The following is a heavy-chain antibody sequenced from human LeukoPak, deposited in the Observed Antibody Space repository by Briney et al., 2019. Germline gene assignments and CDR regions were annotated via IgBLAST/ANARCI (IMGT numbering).Heavy chain of an antibody. Sequence: PGGSLRLSCAASGFTFSSYAMSWVRQAPGKGLEWVSAISGSGGSTYYADSVKGRFTISRDNSKNSLYLQMNSLRAEDTAVYYCARDYTWELPVDYWGQGTLVTVSS. CDR2: ISGSGGST. D-gene: IGHD1-26*01. CDR1: GFTFSSYA. CDR3: ARDYTWELPVDY. V-gene: IGHV3-23*01. J-gene: IGHJ4*02.